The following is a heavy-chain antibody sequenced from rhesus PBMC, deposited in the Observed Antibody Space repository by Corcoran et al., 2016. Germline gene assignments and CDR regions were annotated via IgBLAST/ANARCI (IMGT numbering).Heavy chain of an antibody. CDR1: GGSISSSY. Sequence: QLQLQESGPGLVKPSETLSVTCAVSGGSISSSYWSWIRQAPGKGLEWIGYIYGSGSSPNYNPSLKSRVTLSVDTSKNQLSLKLSSVTTADTAVYYCARDRGPGAYWGQGVLVTVSS. CDR2: IYGSGSSP. J-gene: IGHJ4*01. D-gene: IGHD3-9*01. V-gene: IGHV4-169*02. CDR3: ARDRGPGAY.